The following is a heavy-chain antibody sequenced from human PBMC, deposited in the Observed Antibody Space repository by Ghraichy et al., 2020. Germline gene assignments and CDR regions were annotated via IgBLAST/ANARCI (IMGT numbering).Heavy chain of an antibody. CDR1: GDSITRGGYY. J-gene: IGHJ5*02. Sequence: SETLSLTCTVSGDSITRGGYYWSWLRQHPGKGREWIGYIYYSGTTSYNPSLKSRLTMSVDTSKNQFSLKLSSVTAADTAVYYCARQIRYPHGNSWRNWFDPWGQGTLVTVSS. D-gene: IGHD6-13*01. CDR2: IYYSGTT. CDR3: ARQIRYPHGNSWRNWFDP. V-gene: IGHV4-31*03.